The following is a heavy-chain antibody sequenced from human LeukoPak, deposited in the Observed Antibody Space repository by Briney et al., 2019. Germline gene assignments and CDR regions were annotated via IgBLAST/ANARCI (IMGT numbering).Heavy chain of an antibody. CDR2: IWYDGSNK. V-gene: IGHV3-33*01. D-gene: IGHD6-13*01. J-gene: IGHJ4*02. CDR1: GFAFSSYG. CDR3: TRRPYSSSWYYFDY. Sequence: GGSLRLSCAASGFAFSSYGMHWVRQAPGKGLEWVAVIWYDGSNKYYADSVKGRFTISRDNSKNTLYLQMNSLRAEDTAVYYCTRRPYSSSWYYFDYWGQGTLVTVSS.